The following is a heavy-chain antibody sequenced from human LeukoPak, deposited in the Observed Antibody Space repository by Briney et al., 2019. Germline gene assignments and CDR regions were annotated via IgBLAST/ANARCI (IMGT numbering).Heavy chain of an antibody. CDR2: ISAYNGNT. J-gene: IGHJ4*02. CDR1: GYTFTSYG. D-gene: IGHD2/OR15-2a*01. CDR3: ARGIMSADY. V-gene: IGHV1-18*01. Sequence: GASVKVSCKASGYTFTSYGINWVRQAPGQGLEWMGWISAYNGNTNYAQKFQGRVTITADKSTSTAYMELSSLRSEDTAVYYCARGIMSADYWGQGTLVTVSS.